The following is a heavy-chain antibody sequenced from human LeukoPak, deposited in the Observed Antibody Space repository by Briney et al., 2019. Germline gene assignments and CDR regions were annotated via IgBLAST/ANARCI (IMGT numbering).Heavy chain of an antibody. CDR2: ISSSSSYI. CDR1: GFTFSSYS. Sequence: PGGSLRLSCAASGFTFSSYSMNWVRQAPGKGLEWVSSISSSSSYIYYADSVKGRFTISRDNAKNSLYLQMNSLRAEDTAVYYCASSGYDEYYFDYWGQGTLVTVSS. J-gene: IGHJ4*02. D-gene: IGHD5-12*01. V-gene: IGHV3-21*01. CDR3: ASSGYDEYYFDY.